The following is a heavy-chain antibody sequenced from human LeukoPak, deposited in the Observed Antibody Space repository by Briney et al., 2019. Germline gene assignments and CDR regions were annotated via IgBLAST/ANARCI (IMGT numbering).Heavy chain of an antibody. Sequence: SETLSLTCAVYGGSFSGYYWSWIRQPPGKGLEWIGEINHSGSTNYNPSLKSRVTISVDTSKNQFSLKLSSVTAADTAVYYCAREGTYYSATYYYYGMDVWGQGTTVTVSS. V-gene: IGHV4-34*01. CDR2: INHSGST. CDR1: GGSFSGYY. CDR3: AREGTYYSATYYYYGMDV. D-gene: IGHD4-11*01. J-gene: IGHJ6*02.